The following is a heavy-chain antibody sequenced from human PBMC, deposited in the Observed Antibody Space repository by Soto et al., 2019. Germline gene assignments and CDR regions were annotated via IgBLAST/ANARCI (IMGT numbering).Heavy chain of an antibody. Sequence: GGSLRLSCVASGFTFRSYIMSWVRQAPGKGLEWVANINEDGSGKYYVDSMKGRFAISRDNAENSLYLQMDSLRAEDTAVYFCARWEYNSSSWTLRDWGQGTLVTVS. CDR1: GFTFRSYI. CDR2: INEDGSGK. D-gene: IGHD6-13*01. J-gene: IGHJ1*01. CDR3: ARWEYNSSSWTLRD. V-gene: IGHV3-7*01.